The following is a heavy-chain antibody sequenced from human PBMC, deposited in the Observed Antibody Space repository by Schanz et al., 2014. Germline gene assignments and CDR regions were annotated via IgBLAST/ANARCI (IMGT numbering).Heavy chain of an antibody. Sequence: EMQLLESGGGLVQPGGSLRLSCAASGFTFSSYAMSWVRQAPGKGLEWVSAISGSGGSTYYADSVRGRFTMSRDNSKNTLYLQMNSLRAGDAAVYYCARGLIAAAGGAFDYWGQGTLVAVSA. J-gene: IGHJ4*02. CDR2: ISGSGGST. V-gene: IGHV3-23*01. D-gene: IGHD6-13*01. CDR3: ARGLIAAAGGAFDY. CDR1: GFTFSSYA.